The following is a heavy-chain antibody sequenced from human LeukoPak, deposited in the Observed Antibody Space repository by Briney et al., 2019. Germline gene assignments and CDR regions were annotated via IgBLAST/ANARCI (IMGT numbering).Heavy chain of an antibody. V-gene: IGHV4-38-2*02. J-gene: IGHJ4*02. CDR2: IYHSGST. CDR1: GGSISSGYY. D-gene: IGHD1-26*01. CDR3: ARVGATRGEDY. Sequence: PSETLSLTCTVSGGSISSGYYWGWIRQPPGKGLEWIGSIYHSGSTYYNPSLKSRVTISVDTSKNQFSLKLSSVTAADTAVYYCARVGATRGEDYWGQGTLVTVSS.